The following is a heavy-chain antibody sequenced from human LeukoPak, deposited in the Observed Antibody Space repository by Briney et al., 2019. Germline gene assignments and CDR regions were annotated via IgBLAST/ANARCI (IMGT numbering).Heavy chain of an antibody. CDR2: ISSSGSTI. V-gene: IGHV3-48*03. Sequence: PGGSLRLSCAASGFTFSSYAMSWVRQAPGKGLEWVSYISSSGSTIYYADSVKGRFTISRDNAKNSLYLQMNSLRAEDTAVYYCARGFIAAAGTLAYWGQGTLVTVSS. CDR3: ARGFIAAAGTLAY. D-gene: IGHD6-13*01. J-gene: IGHJ4*02. CDR1: GFTFSSYA.